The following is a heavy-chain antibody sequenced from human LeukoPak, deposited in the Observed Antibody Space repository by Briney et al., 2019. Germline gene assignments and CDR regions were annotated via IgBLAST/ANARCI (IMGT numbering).Heavy chain of an antibody. D-gene: IGHD2-15*01. V-gene: IGHV3-21*01. CDR1: GFTFSSYS. J-gene: IGHJ4*02. CDR3: ARDIGYCSGGSCYGIDY. Sequence: GGSLRPSCAASGFTFSSYSMNWVRQAPGKGLEWVSSISSSSSYIYYADSVKGRLTISRDNAKNSLYLQMNSLRAQDTAVYYCARDIGYCSGGSCYGIDYWGQGTLVTVSS. CDR2: ISSSSSYI.